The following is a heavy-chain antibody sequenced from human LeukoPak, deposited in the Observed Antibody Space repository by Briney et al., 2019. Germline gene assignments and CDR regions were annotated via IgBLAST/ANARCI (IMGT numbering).Heavy chain of an antibody. CDR2: IYYSGST. V-gene: IGHV4-31*03. CDR1: GGSISSGGYY. CDR3: ARLNPSLDILTGYYIDY. J-gene: IGHJ4*02. Sequence: PSQTLSLTCTVSGGSISSGGYYWSWIRQHPGKGLEWIGYIYYSGSTYYNPSLKSRVTISVDTSKNQFSLKLSSVTAADTAVYFCARLNPSLDILTGYYIDYWGQGTLVPVSS. D-gene: IGHD3-9*01.